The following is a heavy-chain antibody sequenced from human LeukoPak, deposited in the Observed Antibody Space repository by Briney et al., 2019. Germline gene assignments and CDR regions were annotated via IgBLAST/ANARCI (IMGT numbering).Heavy chain of an antibody. J-gene: IGHJ4*02. CDR1: GGSITSSTYY. Sequence: SETLSLTCNVSGGSITSSTYYWGWIRQPPGKGLEWIGTTYYSGTTSYNPSLKSRVTISVDASKNKLSLSLNSVTAADTAVYQCAGIPVTGLSNDYWGQGTLVTVSS. D-gene: IGHD6-19*01. CDR3: AGIPVTGLSNDY. CDR2: TYYSGTT. V-gene: IGHV4-39*01.